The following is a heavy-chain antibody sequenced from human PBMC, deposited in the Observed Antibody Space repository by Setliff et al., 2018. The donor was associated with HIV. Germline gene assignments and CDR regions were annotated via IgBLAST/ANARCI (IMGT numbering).Heavy chain of an antibody. V-gene: IGHV4-61*02. CDR3: ARHPRHYNILTGYRYYYMDV. Sequence: SETLSLTCTVSGDSISSGSYYWSWIRQPAGKGLEWIGRIYTSGTTNYNPSLKSRVTISLDTSKNQFSLKVNSVTAADTAVYYCARHPRHYNILTGYRYYYMDVWGKGTTVTVSS. CDR1: GDSISSGSYY. D-gene: IGHD3-9*01. CDR2: IYTSGTT. J-gene: IGHJ6*03.